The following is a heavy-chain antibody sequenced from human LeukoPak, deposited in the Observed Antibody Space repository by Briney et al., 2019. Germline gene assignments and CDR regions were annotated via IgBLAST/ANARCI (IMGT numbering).Heavy chain of an antibody. CDR2: IYYSGST. CDR3: TRVLTMVRGVKTPFFDY. J-gene: IGHJ4*02. Sequence: SETLSLTCTVSGGSISSYYWSWIRQPPGKGLEWIGYIYYSGSTNYNPSLKSRVTISVDTSKNQFSLKLSSVTAADTAVYYCTRVLTMVRGVKTPFFDYWGQGTLVTVSS. D-gene: IGHD3-10*01. CDR1: GGSISSYY. V-gene: IGHV4-59*01.